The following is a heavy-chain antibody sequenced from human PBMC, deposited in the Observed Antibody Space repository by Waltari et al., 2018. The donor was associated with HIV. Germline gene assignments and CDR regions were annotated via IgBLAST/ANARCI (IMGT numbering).Heavy chain of an antibody. Sequence: QMQLLEYGGGVVQPGRSLRLACAASGFTFSGYGLHWVRQAPGKGLEWGAVIWYDGSNKYYADSVKGRFSISRDNSKNTLYLQMNSLRAEDTAVYFCARRGVLTYYYTMDVWGQGTTVTVSS. CDR1: GFTFSGYG. CDR2: IWYDGSNK. CDR3: ARRGVLTYYYTMDV. J-gene: IGHJ6*02. D-gene: IGHD3-10*01. V-gene: IGHV3-33*01.